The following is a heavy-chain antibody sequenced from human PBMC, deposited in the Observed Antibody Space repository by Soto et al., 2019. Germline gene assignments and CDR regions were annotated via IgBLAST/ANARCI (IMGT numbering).Heavy chain of an antibody. J-gene: IGHJ5*02. CDR2: IGGRGGST. Sequence: PGGSLRLSCAASGFSFSSYAISWVRQAPGKGLEWVSSIGGRGGSTYYADSVKGRFTISRDNSKNTVYLQMNSLRVEDTAVYYCAKQGDYDFWSSSNNWLDPRGQGTLVTVSS. D-gene: IGHD3-3*01. CDR1: GFSFSSYA. V-gene: IGHV3-23*01. CDR3: AKQGDYDFWSSSNNWLDP.